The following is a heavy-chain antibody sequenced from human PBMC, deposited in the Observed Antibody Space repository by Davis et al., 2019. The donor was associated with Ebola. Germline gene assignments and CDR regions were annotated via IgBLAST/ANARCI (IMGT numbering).Heavy chain of an antibody. CDR3: ARDWQQLVPGMGYYYYYYGMDV. V-gene: IGHV3-21*01. CDR2: ISSSSSYI. CDR1: GFTFSSYS. J-gene: IGHJ6*02. D-gene: IGHD6-13*01. Sequence: PGGSLRLSCAASGFTFSSYSMNWVCQAPGKGLEWVSSISSSSSYIYYADSVKGRFTISRDNAKNSLYLQMNSLRAEDTAVYYCARDWQQLVPGMGYYYYYYGMDVWGQGTTVTVSS.